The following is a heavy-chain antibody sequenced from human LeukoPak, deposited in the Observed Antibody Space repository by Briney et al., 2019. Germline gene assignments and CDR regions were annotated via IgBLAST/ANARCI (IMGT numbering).Heavy chain of an antibody. D-gene: IGHD1-26*01. Sequence: SETLSLTCTVSGVSISRYYWSWIRQPPGKGLEWIGYIYYSGVTNYSTSLQSRVTISVYTSKNQFSLKLSSVTAAAPAVYYCARGGRYAYYFDYWGQGTLVTVSS. V-gene: IGHV4-59*01. CDR3: ARGGRYAYYFDY. CDR1: GVSISRYY. J-gene: IGHJ4*02. CDR2: IYYSGVT.